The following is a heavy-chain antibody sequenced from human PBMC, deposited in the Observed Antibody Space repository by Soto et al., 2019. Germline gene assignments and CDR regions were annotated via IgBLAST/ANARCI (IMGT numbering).Heavy chain of an antibody. J-gene: IGHJ4*02. CDR1: GFTFSSYG. Sequence: GGSLRLSCAASGFTFSSYGMHWVRQAPGKGLEWVAVISYDGSNKYYADSVKGRFTISRDNSKNTLYLQMNSLRAEDTAVYYCAKKVGSSWYRPIDYWGQGTRVTVSS. CDR3: AKKVGSSWYRPIDY. V-gene: IGHV3-30*18. CDR2: ISYDGSNK. D-gene: IGHD6-13*01.